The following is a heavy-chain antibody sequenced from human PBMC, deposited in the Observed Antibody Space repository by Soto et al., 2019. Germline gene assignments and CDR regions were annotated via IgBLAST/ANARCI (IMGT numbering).Heavy chain of an antibody. CDR1: GYTFTSYG. CDR2: ISAYNGNT. CDR3: ARDAPLEYSSSSVYYYYGMDV. D-gene: IGHD6-6*01. J-gene: IGHJ6*02. Sequence: ASVKVSCKASGYTFTSYGISWVRQAPGQGLEWMGWISAYNGNTNYAQKLQGRVTMTTDTSTSTAYMELRSLRSDDTAVYYCARDAPLEYSSSSVYYYYGMDVWGQGTTVTVSS. V-gene: IGHV1-18*04.